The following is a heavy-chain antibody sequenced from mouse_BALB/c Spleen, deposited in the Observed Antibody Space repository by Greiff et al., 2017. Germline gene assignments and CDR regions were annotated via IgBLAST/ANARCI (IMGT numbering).Heavy chain of an antibody. V-gene: IGHV1-69*02. J-gene: IGHJ2*01. CDR3: AKEYGNYVDYFDY. Sequence: QVQLQQPGAELVKPGAPVKLSCKASGYTFTSYWMNWVKQRPGRGLEWIGRIDPSDSETHYNQKFKDKATLTVDKSSSTAYIQLSSLTSEDSAVYYCAKEYGNYVDYFDYWGQGTTLTVSS. D-gene: IGHD2-10*02. CDR1: GYTFTSYW. CDR2: IDPSDSET.